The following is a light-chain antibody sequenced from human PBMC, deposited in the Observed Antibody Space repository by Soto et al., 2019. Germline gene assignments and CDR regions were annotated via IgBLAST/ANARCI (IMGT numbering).Light chain of an antibody. Sequence: DIQITQSPSSLSASVGDRVAITCQASQDISIYLNWYQQKPGKAPKLLIYDASNLETGVPSRFSGSGSGTHFTFSISSLQPEDVATYYCQHYDNLPLAFGGGTKVEIK. CDR2: DAS. CDR1: QDISIY. J-gene: IGKJ4*01. V-gene: IGKV1-33*01. CDR3: QHYDNLPLA.